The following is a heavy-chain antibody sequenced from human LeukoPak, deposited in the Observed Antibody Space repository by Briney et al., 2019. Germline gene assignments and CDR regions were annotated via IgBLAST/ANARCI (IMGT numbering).Heavy chain of an antibody. D-gene: IGHD1-14*01. CDR1: GFTFSSYA. J-gene: IGHJ4*02. Sequence: GGSLRLSCAASGFTFSSYALSWVRQAPGQGLEWVSAISGSGGSTYYAASVKGRFTISRDNSKNTLYLQMNSLRAEDTAVYYCAKEPSRGTYGKFDYWGQGTLVTVSS. CDR2: ISGSGGST. CDR3: AKEPSRGTYGKFDY. V-gene: IGHV3-23*01.